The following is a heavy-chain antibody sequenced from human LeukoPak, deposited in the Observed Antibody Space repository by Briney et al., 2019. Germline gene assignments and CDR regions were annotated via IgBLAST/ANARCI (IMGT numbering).Heavy chain of an antibody. CDR3: ASQYSSSWYAIDY. Sequence: SETLSLTCTVSGGSISSSSYYWGWIRQPPGKGLEWIGSIYYSGSTYYNPSLKSRVTISVDTSKNQFSLKLSSVTAADTAVYYCASQYSSSWYAIDYWGQGTLVTVSS. J-gene: IGHJ4*02. CDR2: IYYSGST. CDR1: GGSISSSSYY. D-gene: IGHD6-13*01. V-gene: IGHV4-39*01.